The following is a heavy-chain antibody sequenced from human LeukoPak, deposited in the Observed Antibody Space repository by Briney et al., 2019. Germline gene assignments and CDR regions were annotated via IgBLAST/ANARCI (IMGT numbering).Heavy chain of an antibody. V-gene: IGHV1-24*01. CDR1: GGTFSSYA. Sequence: ASVKVSCKASGGTFSSYAISWVRQAPGQGLEWMGGFDPEDGETIYAQKFQGRVTMTEDTSTDTAYMELSSLRSEDTAVYYCATSAGGSPMVRGARSALYYGMDVWGQGTTVTVSS. D-gene: IGHD3-10*01. J-gene: IGHJ6*02. CDR3: ATSAGGSPMVRGARSALYYGMDV. CDR2: FDPEDGET.